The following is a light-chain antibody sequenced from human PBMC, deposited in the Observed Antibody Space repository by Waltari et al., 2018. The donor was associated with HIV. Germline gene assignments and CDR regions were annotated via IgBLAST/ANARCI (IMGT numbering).Light chain of an antibody. CDR3: QQSHTTPRT. V-gene: IGKV1-39*01. CDR2: AAS. Sequence: EIQMTQSPSSLSASVGDRVTITCRASQNIISSLNWYQQKPGEAPKLLIYAASNLPSGVPSRFSGSGSGTNFALTISSLHPEDCATYFCQQSHTTPRTFGQGTKLEIK. CDR1: QNIISS. J-gene: IGKJ1*01.